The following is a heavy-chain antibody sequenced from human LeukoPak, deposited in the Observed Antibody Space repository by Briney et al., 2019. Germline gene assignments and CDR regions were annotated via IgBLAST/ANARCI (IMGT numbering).Heavy chain of an antibody. Sequence: SQTLSLTCTVSGGSISSGCYYWSWIRQHPGKGLEWIGYIYYSGSTYYNPSLKSRVTISVDTSKNQFSLKLSSVTAADTAVYYCARSITYYYDSSGYNGYFQHWGQGTLVTVSS. CDR2: IYYSGST. CDR1: GGSISSGCYY. V-gene: IGHV4-31*03. CDR3: ARSITYYYDSSGYNGYFQH. D-gene: IGHD3-22*01. J-gene: IGHJ1*01.